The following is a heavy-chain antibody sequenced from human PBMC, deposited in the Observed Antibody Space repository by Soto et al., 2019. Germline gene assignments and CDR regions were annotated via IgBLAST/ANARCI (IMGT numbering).Heavy chain of an antibody. Sequence: QVQLQQGGAGLLKPSETLSLNCSVYGASVSSYYWSWIRQPPGKGLEWIGQINYSGNINYNPSLKGRATISVDKSKNHFSLKVISVTDADTAVYYYARNGGDYGGKYVQQWGQGTLVTVSS. V-gene: IGHV4-34*01. CDR2: INYSGNI. D-gene: IGHD2-21*02. J-gene: IGHJ1*01. CDR3: ARNGGDYGGKYVQQ. CDR1: GASVSSYY.